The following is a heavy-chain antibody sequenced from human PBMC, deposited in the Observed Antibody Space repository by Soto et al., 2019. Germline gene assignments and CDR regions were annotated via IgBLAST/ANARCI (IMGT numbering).Heavy chain of an antibody. V-gene: IGHV4-59*01. CDR3: ARNAGGYYSPPGYYYYYMDV. D-gene: IGHD3-3*01. J-gene: IGHJ6*03. CDR1: GGSISSYY. CDR2: IYYSGST. Sequence: NPSETLSLTCTVSGGSISSYYWSWIRQPPGKGLEWIGYIYYSGSTNYNPSLKSRVTISVDTSKNQFSLKLSSVTAADTAVYYCARNAGGYYSPPGYYYYYMDVWGKGTTVTVSS.